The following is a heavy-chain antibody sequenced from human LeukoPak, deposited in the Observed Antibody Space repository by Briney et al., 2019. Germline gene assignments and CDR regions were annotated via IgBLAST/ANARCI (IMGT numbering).Heavy chain of an antibody. D-gene: IGHD6-19*01. Sequence: ASVKVSCKASGGTFSSYAISWVRQAPGQGLEWMGRIIPILGIANYAQKFQGRVTITADESTSTAYMELRSLRSDDTAVYYCARDERAVAGGDYWGQGTLVTVSS. CDR3: ARDERAVAGGDY. V-gene: IGHV1-69*04. J-gene: IGHJ4*02. CDR2: IIPILGIA. CDR1: GGTFSSYA.